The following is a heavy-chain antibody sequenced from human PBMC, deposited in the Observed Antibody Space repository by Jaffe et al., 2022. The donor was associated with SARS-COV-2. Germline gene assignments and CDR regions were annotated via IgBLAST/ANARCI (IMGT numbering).Heavy chain of an antibody. D-gene: IGHD4-17*01. Sequence: EVQLVESGGGLVKPGGSLRLSCAASGFTFSSYSMNWVRQAPGKGLEWVSSISSSSSYIYYADSVKGRFTISRDNAKNSLYLQMNSLRAEDTAVYYCARDAHDYGDYILDYWGQGTLVTVSS. CDR3: ARDAHDYGDYILDY. CDR1: GFTFSSYS. V-gene: IGHV3-21*01. J-gene: IGHJ4*02. CDR2: ISSSSSYI.